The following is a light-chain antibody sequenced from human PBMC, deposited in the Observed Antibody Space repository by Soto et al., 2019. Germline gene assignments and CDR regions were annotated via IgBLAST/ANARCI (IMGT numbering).Light chain of an antibody. Sequence: EIVLTQSPLSLPVTPGEPASISCRSSRSILGSSGYNYLNWYLQKPGQSPQLLIYLGSNRASGVPDRFTGSGSGTDFTLKISRVEAEDVGVYYCMQALQTPPTFGQGTRLEIK. CDR3: MQALQTPPT. CDR1: RSILGSSGYNY. J-gene: IGKJ5*01. V-gene: IGKV2-28*01. CDR2: LGS.